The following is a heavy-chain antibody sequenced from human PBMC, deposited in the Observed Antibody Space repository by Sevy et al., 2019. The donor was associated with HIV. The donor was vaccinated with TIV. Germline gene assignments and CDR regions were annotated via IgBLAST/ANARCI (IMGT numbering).Heavy chain of an antibody. V-gene: IGHV3-7*01. CDR2: IKQDGSEK. Sequence: GGSLRLSCAASGFTFSSYWMSWVRRAPGTGLEWVANIKQDGSEKYYVDSVKGRFTISRDNAKNSLYVQMNSLRAEDTAVYYCARDGDELELRHFDYWGQRTLVTVSS. CDR3: ARDGDELELRHFDY. J-gene: IGHJ4*02. D-gene: IGHD1-7*01. CDR1: GFTFSSYW.